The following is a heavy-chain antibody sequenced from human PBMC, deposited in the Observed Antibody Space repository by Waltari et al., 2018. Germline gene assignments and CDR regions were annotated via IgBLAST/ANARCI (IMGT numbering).Heavy chain of an antibody. CDR3: ARVYDFWSGYDY. CDR1: GFTFSSYE. CDR2: ISSSGSTI. V-gene: IGHV3-48*03. D-gene: IGHD3-3*01. J-gene: IGHJ4*02. Sequence: EVQLVESGGVLVQPGGSLRLSCAASGFTFSSYEMNWVRQAPGKGLEWVSYISSSGSTIYYADSVKGRFTISRDNAKNSLYLQMNSLRAEDTAVYYCARVYDFWSGYDYWGQGTLVTVSS.